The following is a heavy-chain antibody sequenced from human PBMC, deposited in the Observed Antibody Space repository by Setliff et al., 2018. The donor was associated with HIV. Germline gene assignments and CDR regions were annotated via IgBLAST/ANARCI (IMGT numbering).Heavy chain of an antibody. Sequence: GASVKVSCKASGYTFTSYGVTWVRQAPGQGLEWMGWISTYNGHTSYAPEFQDRVTMTSDTSTSTVYMELSSLGSEDTAIYYCAREYHVGTEGPRLANYFDFWGQGTLVTVSS. CDR1: GYTFTSYG. V-gene: IGHV1-18*01. CDR2: ISTYNGHT. CDR3: AREYHVGTEGPRLANYFDF. D-gene: IGHD6-19*01. J-gene: IGHJ4*02.